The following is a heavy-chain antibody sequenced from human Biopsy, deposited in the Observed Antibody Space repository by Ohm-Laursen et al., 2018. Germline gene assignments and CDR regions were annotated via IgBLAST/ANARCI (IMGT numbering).Heavy chain of an antibody. J-gene: IGHJ5*02. Sequence: TLSLTCTVSGGSISNNNYYWGWIRQPPGKGLEWIGSIFYRGSTHYKPSLKSRVNISVDKSKNQFSLKLNSVIAADTAVYYCARDYDTSGYYYVSWGQGTLVTVSS. CDR1: GGSISNNNYY. D-gene: IGHD3-22*01. CDR3: ARDYDTSGYYYVS. V-gene: IGHV4-39*01. CDR2: IFYRGST.